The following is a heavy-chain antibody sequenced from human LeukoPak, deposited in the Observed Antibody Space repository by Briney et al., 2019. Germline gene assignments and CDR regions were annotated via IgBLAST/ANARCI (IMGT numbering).Heavy chain of an antibody. Sequence: GGSLRLSCAASGFTFSSYAMSWVRQAPGKGLEWVSAISGSGGSTYYADSVKGRFTISRDNSKNTLYLQMNSLRAEDTALYYCAKDLPRTYYDSSGYSFDHWGQGTLVTVSS. J-gene: IGHJ4*02. CDR3: AKDLPRTYYDSSGYSFDH. CDR1: GFTFSSYA. D-gene: IGHD3-22*01. CDR2: ISGSGGST. V-gene: IGHV3-23*01.